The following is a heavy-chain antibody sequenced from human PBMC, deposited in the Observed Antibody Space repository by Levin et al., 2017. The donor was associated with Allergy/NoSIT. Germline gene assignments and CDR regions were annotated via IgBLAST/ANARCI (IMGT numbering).Heavy chain of an antibody. J-gene: IGHJ4*02. CDR1: GFTFSSYV. CDR3: ARAEDDDDDPVRFDD. CDR2: ISGSGGST. Sequence: RGESLKISCAASGFTFSSYVMSWVRQPPGKGLEWVSFISGSGGSTSYSDSVRGRFTISRHNSENTLSLQMNSLRADDTAIYYCARAEDDDDDPVRFDDWGQGALVTVSS. D-gene: IGHD1-1*01. V-gene: IGHV3-23*01.